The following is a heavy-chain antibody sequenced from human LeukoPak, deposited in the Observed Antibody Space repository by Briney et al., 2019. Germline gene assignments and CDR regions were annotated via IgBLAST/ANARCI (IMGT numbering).Heavy chain of an antibody. J-gene: IGHJ4*02. CDR1: GGTFSSYA. CDR3: ARLFIGARDSSGYYYGSYYFDY. CDR2: VIPIFGTA. D-gene: IGHD3-22*01. Sequence: SVKVSCKASGGTFSSYAISWVRQAPGQGLEWMGGVIPIFGTANYAQKFQGRVTITTDESTSTAYMELSSLRSEDTAVYYRARLFIGARDSSGYYYGSYYFDYWGQGTLVTVSS. V-gene: IGHV1-69*05.